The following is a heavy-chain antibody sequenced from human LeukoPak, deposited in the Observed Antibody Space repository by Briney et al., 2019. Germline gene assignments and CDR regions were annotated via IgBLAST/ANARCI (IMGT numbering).Heavy chain of an antibody. CDR2: IYSGGST. CDR1: GFTFSSYA. D-gene: IGHD6-13*01. Sequence: PGGSLRLSCAASGFTFSSYAMSWVRQAPGKGLEWVSVIYSGGSTYYTDSVKGRFTISRDNSKNTLYLQMNSLRAEDTAVYYCARVSSSWYDYWGQGTLVTVSS. V-gene: IGHV3-53*01. J-gene: IGHJ4*02. CDR3: ARVSSSWYDY.